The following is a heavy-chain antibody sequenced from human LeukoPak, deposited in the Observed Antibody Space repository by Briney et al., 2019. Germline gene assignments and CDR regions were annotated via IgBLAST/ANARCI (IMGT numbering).Heavy chain of an antibody. CDR2: IGLIYTIESTEST. D-gene: IGHD1-26*01. Sequence: SETLSLTCTVSGGSISSYYWSWIRQPAGKGLEWIGRIGLIYTIESTESTNYNPSLKSRVTMSVDTSKNQFSLKLTSVTAADTAVYYCARNLLPYSGSYYNWFDPWGQGTLVTVSS. J-gene: IGHJ5*02. CDR3: ARNLLPYSGSYYNWFDP. CDR1: GGSISSYY. V-gene: IGHV4-4*07.